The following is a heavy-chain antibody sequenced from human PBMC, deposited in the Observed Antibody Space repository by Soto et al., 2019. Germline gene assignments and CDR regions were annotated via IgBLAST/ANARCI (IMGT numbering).Heavy chain of an antibody. CDR2: ISYDGSNK. Sequence: QVQLVESGGGVVQPGRSLRLSCAASGFTFSSYGMHWVRQAPGKGLEWVAVISYDGSNKYYADSVKGRFTISGDNSKNTLYLQMNSLRAEDTAVYYCAKVPVRGVADYWGQGTLVTVSS. CDR1: GFTFSSYG. D-gene: IGHD3-10*01. J-gene: IGHJ4*02. V-gene: IGHV3-30*18. CDR3: AKVPVRGVADY.